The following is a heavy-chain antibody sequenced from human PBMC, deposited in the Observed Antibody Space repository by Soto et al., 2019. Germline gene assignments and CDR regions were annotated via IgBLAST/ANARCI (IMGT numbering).Heavy chain of an antibody. J-gene: IGHJ6*02. V-gene: IGHV1-24*01. CDR2: FDPEDGET. Sequence: ASVKVSCKVSGYTLTELSMHWVRQAPGKGLEWMGGFDPEDGETIYAQKFQGRVTMTEDTSTDTAYMELSSLRSEDTAVYYCATDVIAARQNKYYYYGMDVWGQGTKVTVSS. CDR3: ATDVIAARQNKYYYYGMDV. D-gene: IGHD6-6*01. CDR1: GYTLTELS.